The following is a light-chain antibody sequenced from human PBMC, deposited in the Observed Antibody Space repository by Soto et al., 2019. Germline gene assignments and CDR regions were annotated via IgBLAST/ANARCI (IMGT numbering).Light chain of an antibody. V-gene: IGLV1-40*01. CDR3: QSYDSSLIGYV. J-gene: IGLJ1*01. CDR1: SSNIGAGYD. CDR2: GNS. Sequence: QSVLTQPPSVSGAPGQKVTISCTGSSSNIGAGYDVHWYQQLPGTAPKLLIHGNSNRPSGVPDRFSGSKSGPSASLAITGLKAEDEADYYCQSYDSSLIGYVFGTGTKLTVL.